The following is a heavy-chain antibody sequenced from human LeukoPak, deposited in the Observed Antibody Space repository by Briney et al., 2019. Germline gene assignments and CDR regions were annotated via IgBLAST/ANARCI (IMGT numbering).Heavy chain of an antibody. Sequence: GGSLRLSCAASGFTFDDYAMHWVRQAPGKGMEWDSGISWNSGSIGYADSVKGRFTISRDNAKNSLYLQMNSLRAEDTALYYCAKGQWELPHDAFDIWGQGTMVTVSS. CDR1: GFTFDDYA. J-gene: IGHJ3*02. V-gene: IGHV3-9*01. CDR2: ISWNSGSI. D-gene: IGHD1-26*01. CDR3: AKGQWELPHDAFDI.